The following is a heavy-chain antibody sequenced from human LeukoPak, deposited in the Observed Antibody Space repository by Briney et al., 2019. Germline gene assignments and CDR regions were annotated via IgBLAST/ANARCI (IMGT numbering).Heavy chain of an antibody. D-gene: IGHD2-2*01. CDR2: ISSSGSDM. CDR3: ARDPRVVVPAYFYYYYMDV. CDR1: GFSFSSYS. J-gene: IGHJ6*03. Sequence: GGSLRLSCAPTGFSFSSYSMNWVRLAPGKGLEWVSSISSSGSDMYYADSVRGRFIISRDNARNSLLLQMNSLRAEDTAVYFCARDPRVVVPAYFYYYYMDVWGKGTTVTVSS. V-gene: IGHV3-21*01.